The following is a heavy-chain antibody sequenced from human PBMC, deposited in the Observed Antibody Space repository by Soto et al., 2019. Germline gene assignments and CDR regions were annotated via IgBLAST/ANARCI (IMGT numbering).Heavy chain of an antibody. CDR3: ARYGKLRFLEWLISGGGFDI. CDR1: GYTFTSYG. D-gene: IGHD3-3*01. J-gene: IGHJ3*02. CDR2: ISAYNGNT. V-gene: IGHV1-18*04. Sequence: GASVKVSCKASGYTFTSYGISWVRQAPGQGPEWMGWISAYNGNTNYAQKLQGRVTMTTDTSTSTAYMELRSLRSDDTAVYYCARYGKLRFLEWLISGGGFDIWGQGTMVTVSS.